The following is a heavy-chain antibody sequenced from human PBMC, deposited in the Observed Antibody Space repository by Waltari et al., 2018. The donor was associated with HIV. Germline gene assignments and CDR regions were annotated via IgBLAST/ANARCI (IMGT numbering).Heavy chain of an antibody. Sequence: QVQLVQSGAEVKKPGASVKVSCKASGYTFTGYYMHWLRQAPGQGLEWMGWINPNSGGTNYAQKFQGRVTMTRDTSITTAYMEVSRLRSDDTAVYYCARVPYYYDTSAYPDYWGQGTLVTVSS. CDR1: GYTFTGYY. D-gene: IGHD3-22*01. V-gene: IGHV1-2*02. CDR3: ARVPYYYDTSAYPDY. J-gene: IGHJ4*02. CDR2: INPNSGGT.